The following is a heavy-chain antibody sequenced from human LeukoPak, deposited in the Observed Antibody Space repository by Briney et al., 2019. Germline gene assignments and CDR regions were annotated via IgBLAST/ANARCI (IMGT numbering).Heavy chain of an antibody. J-gene: IGHJ4*02. CDR1: GGSISSYY. Sequence: SETLSLTCTVSGGSISSYYWSWIRQPPGKGLEWIGYIYYSGSTNYNPSLKSRVTISVDTSKNQFSLKLSSATAADTAVYYCARGGSPRLPIDYWGQGTLVTVSS. V-gene: IGHV4-59*01. CDR3: ARGGSPRLPIDY. CDR2: IYYSGST. D-gene: IGHD6-19*01.